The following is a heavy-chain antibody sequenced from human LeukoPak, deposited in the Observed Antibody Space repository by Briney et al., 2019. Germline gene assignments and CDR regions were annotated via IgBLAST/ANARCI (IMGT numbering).Heavy chain of an antibody. CDR2: IYYSGST. V-gene: IGHV4-31*03. CDR1: GGSISSGGYY. J-gene: IGHJ6*02. D-gene: IGHD3-3*01. Sequence: SQTLSLTCTVSGGSISSGGYYWSWIRQHPGKGLEWIGYIYYSGSTYYNPSLKSRVTISVDTSKNQFSLKLSSVTAADTAVYYCARDRVGDYDFWSGLIYYYGMDVWGQGTTVTVSS. CDR3: ARDRVGDYDFWSGLIYYYGMDV.